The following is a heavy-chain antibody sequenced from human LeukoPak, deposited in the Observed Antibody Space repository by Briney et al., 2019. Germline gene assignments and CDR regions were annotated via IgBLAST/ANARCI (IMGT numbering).Heavy chain of an antibody. V-gene: IGHV1-69*04. D-gene: IGHD3-10*01. Sequence: SVKVSCKASGYTFTGYYMHWVRQAPGQGLEWMGRIIPILGIANYAQKFQGRVTITADKSTSTAYMELSSLRSEDTAVYYCARDLGDSDDYWGQGTLVTVSS. CDR2: IIPILGIA. CDR3: ARDLGDSDDY. J-gene: IGHJ4*02. CDR1: GYTFTGYY.